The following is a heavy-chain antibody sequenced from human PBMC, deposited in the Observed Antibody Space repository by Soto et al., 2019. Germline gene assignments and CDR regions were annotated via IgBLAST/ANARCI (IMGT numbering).Heavy chain of an antibody. V-gene: IGHV3-21*01. CDR2: ISSSSSYI. CDR3: ARDFTYYYYYGMDV. Sequence: EVQLVESGGGLVKPGVSLSLSCAASGFTFSSYSMNWVRQAPGTGLEWVSAISSSSSYIYYADSVKGRFTIPRDNAKNSLYLQMNSLRAEDTAVYYCARDFTYYYYYGMDVWGQGTTVTVSS. CDR1: GFTFSSYS. J-gene: IGHJ6*02. D-gene: IGHD3-16*01.